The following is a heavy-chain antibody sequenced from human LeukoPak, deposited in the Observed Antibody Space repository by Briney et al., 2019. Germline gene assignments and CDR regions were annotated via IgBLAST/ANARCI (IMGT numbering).Heavy chain of an antibody. CDR1: GYTFTSYG. D-gene: IGHD2-2*01. Sequence: ASVKVSCKASGYTFTSYGISWVRQAPGQGLEWMGWINTNTGNPTYAQGFTGRFVFSLDTSVSTAYLQISSLKAEDTAVYYCARVGGGHCSSTSCYIGWFDPWGQGTLVTVSS. CDR3: ARVGGGHCSSTSCYIGWFDP. V-gene: IGHV7-4-1*02. CDR2: INTNTGNP. J-gene: IGHJ5*02.